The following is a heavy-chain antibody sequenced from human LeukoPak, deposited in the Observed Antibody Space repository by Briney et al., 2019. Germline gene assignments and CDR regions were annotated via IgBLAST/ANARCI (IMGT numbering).Heavy chain of an antibody. CDR3: ARPDRSSWYDSNYYDMDV. D-gene: IGHD6-13*01. J-gene: IGHJ6*03. CDR1: GHTFTSYG. V-gene: IGHV1-18*01. CDR2: ISAYNGNT. Sequence: ASVKVSCKASGHTFTSYGISLVRQAPGQGLEWMGWISAYNGNTNYAQKLQGRVTMTTDTSTSTAYMELRSLRSDDTAVYYCARPDRSSWYDSNYYDMDVWGKGTTVTVSS.